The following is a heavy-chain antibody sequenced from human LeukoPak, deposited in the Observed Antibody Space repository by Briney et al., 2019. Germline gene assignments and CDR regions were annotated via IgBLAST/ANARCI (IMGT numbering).Heavy chain of an antibody. J-gene: IGHJ4*02. CDR2: IYYSGST. CDR3: ARGTIAVAGFDY. CDR1: GGSISSYY. V-gene: IGHV4-59*01. Sequence: SETLSFTCTVSGGSISSYYWSWIRQPPGKGLEWIGYIYYSGSTNYNPSLKSRVTISVDTSKNQFSLKLSSVTAADTAVYYCARGTIAVAGFDYWGQGTLVTVSS. D-gene: IGHD6-19*01.